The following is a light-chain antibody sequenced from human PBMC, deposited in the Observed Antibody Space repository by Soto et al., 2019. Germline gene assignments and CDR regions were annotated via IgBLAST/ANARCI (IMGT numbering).Light chain of an antibody. V-gene: IGLV1-44*01. CDR1: SSNIGRNT. Sequence: QPVLTQAPSASGTPGQRVTISCSGSSSNIGRNTVSWYQQLPGTAPKLLIYINNQRPSGVPDRFSGSKSGTSASLAISGLQSEDEADYFCAAWDGSLNVVVFGGGTKVTVL. J-gene: IGLJ2*01. CDR3: AAWDGSLNVVV. CDR2: INN.